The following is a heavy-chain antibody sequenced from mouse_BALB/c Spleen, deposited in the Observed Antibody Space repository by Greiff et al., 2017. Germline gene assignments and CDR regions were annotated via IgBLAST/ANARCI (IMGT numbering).Heavy chain of an antibody. Sequence: VQLQQSGAELAKPGASVKMSCKASGYTFTSYWMHWVKQRPGQGLEWIGYINPSTGYTEYNQKFKDKATLTADKSSSTAYMQLSSLTSEDSAVYYCARTNYGNPFAYWGQGTLVTVSA. J-gene: IGHJ3*01. V-gene: IGHV1-7*01. CDR3: ARTNYGNPFAY. CDR2: INPSTGYT. CDR1: GYTFTSYW. D-gene: IGHD2-1*01.